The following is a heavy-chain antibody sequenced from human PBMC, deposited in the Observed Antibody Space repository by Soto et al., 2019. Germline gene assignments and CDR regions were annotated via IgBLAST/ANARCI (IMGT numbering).Heavy chain of an antibody. Sequence: ASVKVSCKASGYTFTSYAMHWVRQAPGQRLEWMGWINAGNGNTKYSQKFQGRVTITRDTSASTAYMELGSLRSEDTAVYYCAASLNCSSTSCQYYYYYYYMDVWGKGTTVTVSS. J-gene: IGHJ6*03. CDR3: AASLNCSSTSCQYYYYYYYMDV. D-gene: IGHD2-2*01. CDR2: INAGNGNT. V-gene: IGHV1-3*01. CDR1: GYTFTSYA.